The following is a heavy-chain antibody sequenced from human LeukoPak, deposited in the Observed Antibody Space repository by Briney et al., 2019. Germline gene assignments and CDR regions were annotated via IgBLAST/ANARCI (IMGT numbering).Heavy chain of an antibody. D-gene: IGHD5-24*01. V-gene: IGHV6-1*01. J-gene: IGHJ4*02. CDR3: ARFELDGPKAVDY. Sequence: SQTLSLTCAISGDSVSSNSAAWSWIRQSPSRGLEWLGRTYYRSKWYNDYAVSVKSRITINPDTSKNQFSLQLNSVTPEDTAVYYCARFELDGPKAVDYWGQGTLGTVSS. CDR1: GDSVSSNSAA. CDR2: TYYRSKWYN.